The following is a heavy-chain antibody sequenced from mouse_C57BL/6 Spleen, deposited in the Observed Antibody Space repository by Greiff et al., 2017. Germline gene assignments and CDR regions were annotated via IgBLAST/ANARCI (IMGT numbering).Heavy chain of an antibody. Sequence: QVQLQQSGAELVRPGASVTLSCKASGYTFTDYEMHWVKQTPVHGLEWIGAIDPATGGTAYNQKFKGKAILTADKSSSTAYMALRSLTSEDSAVYYGTRSALLRYWYFDVWGTGTTVTVSS. CDR2: IDPATGGT. V-gene: IGHV1-15*01. CDR1: GYTFTDYE. CDR3: TRSALLRYWYFDV. J-gene: IGHJ1*03. D-gene: IGHD1-2*01.